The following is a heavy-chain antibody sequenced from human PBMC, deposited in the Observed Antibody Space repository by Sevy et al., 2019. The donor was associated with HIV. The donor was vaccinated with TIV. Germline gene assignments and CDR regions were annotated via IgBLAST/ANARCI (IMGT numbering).Heavy chain of an antibody. CDR2: ISNSGTSM. D-gene: IGHD4-17*01. CDR1: GFTFSSYE. V-gene: IGHV3-48*03. J-gene: IGHJ4*02. Sequence: GGSLRLSCVASGFTFSSYEMNWVRQAPGKGLEWVSYISNSGTSMYYSDSVKGRFTISRDNARNSLYLQMNSLRAEDTAVYYCARDLPPSATTVAHFDCWGQRTLVIVSS. CDR3: ARDLPPSATTVAHFDC.